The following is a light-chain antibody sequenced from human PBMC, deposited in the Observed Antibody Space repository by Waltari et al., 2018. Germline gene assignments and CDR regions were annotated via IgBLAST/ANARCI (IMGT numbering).Light chain of an antibody. CDR2: DAS. J-gene: IGKJ5*01. V-gene: IGKV3-15*01. CDR3: QQYNRWPPIT. Sequence: EIVMTQSPATLSVSHGETATLSCRASQRVSSNVAWYQKKPGQPPRRLIYDASTRATSSPARFRGSGSGAEFTLTISSLQSEDFAVYYCQQYNRWPPITFGQGTRLEIK. CDR1: QRVSSN.